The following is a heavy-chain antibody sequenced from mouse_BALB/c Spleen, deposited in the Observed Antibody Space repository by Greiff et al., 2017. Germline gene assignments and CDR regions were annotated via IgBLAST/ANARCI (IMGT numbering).Heavy chain of an antibody. CDR2: IRNKANGYTT. J-gene: IGHJ4*01. CDR1: GFTFTDYY. D-gene: IGHD2-3*01. CDR3: TRGYDSYYDYAMDY. V-gene: IGHV7-3*02. Sequence: EVKLVESGGGLVQPGGSLRLSCATSGFTFTDYYMSWVRQPPGKALEWLGFIRNKANGYTTEYSASVKGRFTISRDNSQSILYLQMNTLRAEDSATYYCTRGYDSYYDYAMDYWGQGTSVTVAS.